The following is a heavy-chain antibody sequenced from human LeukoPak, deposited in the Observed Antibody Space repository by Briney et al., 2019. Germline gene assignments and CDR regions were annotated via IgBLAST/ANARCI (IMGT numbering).Heavy chain of an antibody. CDR2: IKQDGSDK. CDR3: VRVKNVSADITFQY. Sequence: PGGSLRLSCVTSGFTFSNYYMNWVRQAPGKGLEWVANIKQDGSDKAYVDSVKGRFTISRDNAKNSLYLQMNSLRAEDTAVYYCVRVKNVSADITFQYWGQGTLVTVSS. V-gene: IGHV3-7*01. J-gene: IGHJ1*01. CDR1: GFTFSNYY. D-gene: IGHD3-9*01.